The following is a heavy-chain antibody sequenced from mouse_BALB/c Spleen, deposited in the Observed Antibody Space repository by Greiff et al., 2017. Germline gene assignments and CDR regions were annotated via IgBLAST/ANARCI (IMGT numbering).Heavy chain of an antibody. D-gene: IGHD1-1*01. CDR2: ISSGSSTI. J-gene: IGHJ4*01. V-gene: IGHV5-17*02. CDR1: GFTFSSFG. Sequence: EVQLVESGGGLVQPGGSRKLSCAASGFTFSSFGMHWVRQAPEKGLEWVAYISSGSSTIYYADTVKGRFTISRDNPKNTLFLQMTSLRSEDTAMYYCARQYGPYAMDYWGQGTSVTVSS. CDR3: ARQYGPYAMDY.